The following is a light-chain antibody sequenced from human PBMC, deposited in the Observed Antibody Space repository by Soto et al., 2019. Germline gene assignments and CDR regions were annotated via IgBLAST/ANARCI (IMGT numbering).Light chain of an antibody. CDR2: HAS. CDR1: ESVTRN. Sequence: EIVLTQSPVILFVSPGETATLSCRASESVTRNLAWYQHIPGQAPRLLVFHASVRATGIPARFSGSGSGTEFSLTISNLQSEDFAVYFCQQYNDWPPITFGQGTRLEIK. J-gene: IGKJ5*01. CDR3: QQYNDWPPIT. V-gene: IGKV3-15*01.